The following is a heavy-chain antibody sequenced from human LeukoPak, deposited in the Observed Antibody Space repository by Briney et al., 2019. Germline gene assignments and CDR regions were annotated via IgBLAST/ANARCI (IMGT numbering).Heavy chain of an antibody. CDR3: ARHVGGYSGSYFDY. CDR2: IYYSGST. V-gene: IGHV4-61*08. Sequence: SETLSLTCTVSGGSISSGGYYWSWIRQHPGKGLEWIGYIYYSGSTNYNPSLKSRVTISVDTSKNQFSLKLSSVTAADTAVYYCARHVGGYSGSYFDYWGQGTLVTVSS. D-gene: IGHD1-26*01. CDR1: GGSISSGGYY. J-gene: IGHJ4*02.